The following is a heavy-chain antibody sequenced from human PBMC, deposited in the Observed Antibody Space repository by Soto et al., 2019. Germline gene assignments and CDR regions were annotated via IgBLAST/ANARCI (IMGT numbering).Heavy chain of an antibody. CDR2: IYYSGST. CDR3: ARGRRTAVTIDY. D-gene: IGHD4-17*01. J-gene: IGHJ4*02. V-gene: IGHV4-31*03. CDR1: GGSISSGGYY. Sequence: SETLSLTCTVSGGSISSGGYYWSWIRQHPGKGLEWIGYIYYSGSTYYNPSLKSRVTISVDTSKNQFSLKLSSVTAADTAVHYCARGRRTAVTIDYRGQRTPVTVSS.